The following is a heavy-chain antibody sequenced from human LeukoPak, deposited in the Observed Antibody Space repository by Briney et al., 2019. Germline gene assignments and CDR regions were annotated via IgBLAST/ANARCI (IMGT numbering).Heavy chain of an antibody. J-gene: IGHJ4*02. CDR2: IIPILGTA. CDR1: GGTFSSYA. Sequence: ASVKVSCKASGGTFSSYAISWVRQAPGQGLEWMGGIIPILGTANYAQKFQGRVTITADESTSTAYMELSSLRSEDTAVYYCASPRGPGYYDSSGYLDYWGQGTLVTVSS. V-gene: IGHV1-69*01. CDR3: ASPRGPGYYDSSGYLDY. D-gene: IGHD3-22*01.